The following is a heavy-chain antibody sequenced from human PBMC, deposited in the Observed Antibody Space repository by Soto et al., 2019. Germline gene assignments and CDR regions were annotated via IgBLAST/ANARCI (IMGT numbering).Heavy chain of an antibody. Sequence: QVQLQQWGAGLLKPSETLSLTCAVYGGSFSGYYWSWIRQPPGKGLEWIGEINHSGSTNYNPSLKRRVTISVDTSENQFSLKLSSVTAADTAVYYCARGTRGSSVPWFDPWGQGTLVTVSS. J-gene: IGHJ5*02. CDR2: INHSGST. CDR3: ARGTRGSSVPWFDP. CDR1: GGSFSGYY. D-gene: IGHD6-6*01. V-gene: IGHV4-34*01.